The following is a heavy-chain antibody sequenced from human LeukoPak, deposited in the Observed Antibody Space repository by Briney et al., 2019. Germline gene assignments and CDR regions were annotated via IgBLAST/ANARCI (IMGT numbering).Heavy chain of an antibody. Sequence: PGGSLRLSCAASGFTFSNYWMHWVRQAPGKGLVWVSRINSDGINTSYADSVKGRFTISRDNDKNTLNMQMNSQRAEDTAVYYCAKGGYGGSGTYLEWMGYWGQGTLVTVSS. V-gene: IGHV3-74*01. D-gene: IGHD3-10*01. CDR1: GFTFSNYW. CDR2: INSDGINT. J-gene: IGHJ4*02. CDR3: AKGGYGGSGTYLEWMGY.